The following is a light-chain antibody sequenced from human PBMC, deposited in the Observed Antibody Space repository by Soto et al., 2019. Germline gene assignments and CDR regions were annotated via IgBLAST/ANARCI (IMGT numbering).Light chain of an antibody. CDR1: PSISTW. CDR3: HQYNSDVYT. CDR2: RAT. J-gene: IGKJ2*01. Sequence: DIQMTQSPPTLSASVGDRVTITCRASPSISTWLAWYQQKAGKAPNLLSSRATTLESGDPSRFSGSGSGTEVTLTLSSLQPDDFATYYCHQYNSDVYTCGQGTKLEIK. V-gene: IGKV1-5*03.